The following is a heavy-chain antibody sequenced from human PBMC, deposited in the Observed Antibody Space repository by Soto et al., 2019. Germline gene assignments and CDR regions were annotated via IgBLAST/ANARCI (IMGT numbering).Heavy chain of an antibody. CDR1: GITFNRYW. D-gene: IGHD3-3*01. V-gene: IGHV3-74*01. Sequence: EVQLVESGGDLVQPGGYLIISCATSGITFNRYWMHLVLQVPGQGLGWVSRINSDGSSISYSDSVKGRFTISRDNAKNKLYLQMNSLRVEATAVYYCARLPVDTITSLDYWGQGTLVTVSS. CDR3: ARLPVDTITSLDY. CDR2: INSDGSSI. J-gene: IGHJ4*02.